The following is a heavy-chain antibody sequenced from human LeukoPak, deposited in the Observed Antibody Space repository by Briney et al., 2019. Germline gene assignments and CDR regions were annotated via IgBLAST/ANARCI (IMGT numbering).Heavy chain of an antibody. CDR1: GFTFSSYA. J-gene: IGHJ4*02. CDR2: ISYDGINK. V-gene: IGHV3-30*04. Sequence: GGSLRLSCAASGFTFSSYAMHWVRQAPGKGLEWVAVISYDGINKYYADSVKGRFTIPRDNSKNTLYLQMNSLRVEDTAVYYCARGVSSRYSSRWYVDYWGQGTLVTVSS. D-gene: IGHD6-13*01. CDR3: ARGVSSRYSSRWYVDY.